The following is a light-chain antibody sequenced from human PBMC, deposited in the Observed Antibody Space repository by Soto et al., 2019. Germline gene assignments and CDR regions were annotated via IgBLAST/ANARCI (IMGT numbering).Light chain of an antibody. V-gene: IGKV1-12*01. CDR3: QQANSFPRT. CDR2: AAS. J-gene: IGKJ1*01. Sequence: DIPMTQSPSSVSASVGDRATITCRASQGISGWSAWYQQKPGKAPNLLIYAASSLQSGVPSRFSGSGPGTDFTLTISSLQPEDFAAYYCQQANSFPRTFGEGTKVEIK. CDR1: QGISGW.